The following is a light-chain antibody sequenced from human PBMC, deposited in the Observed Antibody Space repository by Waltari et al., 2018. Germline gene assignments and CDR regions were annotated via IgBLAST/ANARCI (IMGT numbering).Light chain of an antibody. V-gene: IGLV3-9*01. J-gene: IGLJ3*02. CDR1: NIESQD. Sequence: SYELTQPLSVSVALGQTASITCGGNNIESQDVPWYQQKPGQAPVLVLFRDTNRASGIPERFSGSNSGNTATLTITRAQAGDEADYYCQVWDSRSSWVFGGGTKLTVL. CDR3: QVWDSRSSWV. CDR2: RDT.